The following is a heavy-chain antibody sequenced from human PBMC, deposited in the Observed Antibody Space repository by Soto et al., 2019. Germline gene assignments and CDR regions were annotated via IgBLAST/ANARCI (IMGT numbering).Heavy chain of an antibody. D-gene: IGHD5-12*01. J-gene: IGHJ4*02. Sequence: EVPLLESGGGLVQPGGSLRLSCAASGLTFSGYTMSWVRQAPGKGLEWVSAISESGDSTYYAGSVKGRFSISRDNSKNTLYLQMNSLRAEDTAVYYCAKPRAKFYDDYWGQGTLVTVSS. CDR1: GLTFSGYT. CDR2: ISESGDST. V-gene: IGHV3-23*01. CDR3: AKPRAKFYDDY.